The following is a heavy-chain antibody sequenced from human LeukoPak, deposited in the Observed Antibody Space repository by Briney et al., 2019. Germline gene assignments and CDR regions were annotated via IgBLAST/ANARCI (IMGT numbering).Heavy chain of an antibody. CDR2: IESDGSTK. D-gene: IGHD1-26*01. CDR3: AREHRGAGATVDY. Sequence: GGFLRLSCAASGFTFSSHWMHWVRQAPGKGLVWVSRIESDGSTKMYADSVRGRFTISRDSAKNTLYLQMNSLRAEDTAIYYCAREHRGAGATVDYWGQGTLVTVSS. CDR1: GFTFSSHW. V-gene: IGHV3-74*03. J-gene: IGHJ4*02.